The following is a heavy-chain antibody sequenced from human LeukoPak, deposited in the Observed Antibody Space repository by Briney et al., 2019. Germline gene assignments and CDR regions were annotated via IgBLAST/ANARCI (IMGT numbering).Heavy chain of an antibody. V-gene: IGHV3-33*01. CDR1: GFTFSSYG. CDR3: ARAEGIAAAGNFDY. J-gene: IGHJ4*02. Sequence: GRSLRLSCAASGFTFSSYGMHWLRQAPGKGREGVAGIWYDGSNKYYADSVKGRFTISRDNSKNTLYLQMNSLRAEDTAVYYCARAEGIAAAGNFDYWGQGTLVTVSS. CDR2: IWYDGSNK. D-gene: IGHD6-13*01.